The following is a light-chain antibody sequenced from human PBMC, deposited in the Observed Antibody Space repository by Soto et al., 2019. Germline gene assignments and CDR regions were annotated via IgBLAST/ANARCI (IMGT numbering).Light chain of an antibody. V-gene: IGKV3-11*01. CDR2: EAS. Sequence: EVVLTQSPATMSLYPGEGATLSCRASQSVSTYLAWYQQKPGQAPRLLIFEASKRATGIPDRISGSGSGTDFTLTISSREPEDFAVYYCQQRGHWPRTFGQGTKVEMK. J-gene: IGKJ1*01. CDR1: QSVSTY. CDR3: QQRGHWPRT.